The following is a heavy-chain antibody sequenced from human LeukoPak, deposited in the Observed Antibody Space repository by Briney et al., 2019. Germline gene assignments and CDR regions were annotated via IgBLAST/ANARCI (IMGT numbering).Heavy chain of an antibody. Sequence: GGSLRLSCAASGFTFSSYEMNWVRQAPGKGLEWVSYISSSGSTIYYADSVKGRFTISRDNAKNSLYLRMNSLRAEDTAVYYCASIAMVRGVIIFDHWGQGTLVTVSS. J-gene: IGHJ4*02. V-gene: IGHV3-48*03. CDR2: ISSSGSTI. CDR3: ASIAMVRGVIIFDH. CDR1: GFTFSSYE. D-gene: IGHD3-10*01.